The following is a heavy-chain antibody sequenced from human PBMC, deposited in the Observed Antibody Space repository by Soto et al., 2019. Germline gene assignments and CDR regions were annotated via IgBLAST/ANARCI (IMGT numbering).Heavy chain of an antibody. J-gene: IGHJ4*02. CDR2: INAGNVNT. Sequence: ASVKVSCKASGYTFTSYAMHWVRQAPGQRLEWMGWINAGNVNTKYSQKFQGRVTITRDTSASTAYMELSSLRSEDTAVYYCARDLGSSSSFANYWGQGTLVTVSS. V-gene: IGHV1-3*01. D-gene: IGHD6-6*01. CDR3: ARDLGSSSSFANY. CDR1: GYTFTSYA.